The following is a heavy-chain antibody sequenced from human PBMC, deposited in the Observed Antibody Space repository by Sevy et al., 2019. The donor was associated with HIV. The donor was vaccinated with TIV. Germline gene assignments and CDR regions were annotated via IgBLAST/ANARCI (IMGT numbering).Heavy chain of an antibody. J-gene: IGHJ3*02. D-gene: IGHD5-12*01. Sequence: GGSLRLSCAASGFTFSSYDMHWVRHSIGKGLEWVSAIGTVGETRYADSVRGRITIYRENTKKSLYLQMNNLRGGDTDMYYCVRGGSDAFDIWGQGTMVTVSS. V-gene: IGHV3-13*04. CDR2: IGTVGET. CDR1: GFTFSSYD. CDR3: VRGGSDAFDI.